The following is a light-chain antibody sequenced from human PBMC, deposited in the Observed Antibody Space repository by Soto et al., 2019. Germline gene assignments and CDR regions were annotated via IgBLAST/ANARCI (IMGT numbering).Light chain of an antibody. J-gene: IGLJ2*01. CDR1: SSDVGGYNY. V-gene: IGLV2-14*01. CDR2: EVS. Sequence: QSALTQPASVSGSPGQSITISCTGTSSDVGGYNYVSWYQRHPDKAPKLMIYEVSNRPSGVSHRFSGSKSGNTASLTISGLQAEDEADYYCSSYTSSSTLVFSGGTKLTVL. CDR3: SSYTSSSTLV.